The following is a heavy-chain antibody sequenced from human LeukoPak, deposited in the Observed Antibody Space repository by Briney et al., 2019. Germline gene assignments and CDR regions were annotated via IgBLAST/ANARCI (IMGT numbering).Heavy chain of an antibody. D-gene: IGHD2/OR15-2a*01. CDR1: GGSISSSSYY. CDR3: ARRDSRRLHTDY. V-gene: IGHV4-39*01. J-gene: IGHJ4*02. Sequence: PSETLSLTCTVSGGSISSSSYYWGWIRQPPGKGLEWIGSIYYSGSTYYNPSLKSRVTISVDTSKNQFSLKLSSVTTADTAVYYCARRDSRRLHTDYWGQGTLVTVSS. CDR2: IYYSGST.